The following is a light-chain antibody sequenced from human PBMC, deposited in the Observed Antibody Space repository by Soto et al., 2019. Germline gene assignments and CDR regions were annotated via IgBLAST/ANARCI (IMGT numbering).Light chain of an antibody. Sequence: DIQMTQSPSFVSASVGDRVTVSCRASQGISSWLAWYQQKAGKAPKLLIYAASSLQGGVPSRFSGSGSGTHFTLTISSLQPEDFATYYCQQSYDSPFTFGPGTKVDI. CDR2: AAS. V-gene: IGKV1-12*01. CDR1: QGISSW. CDR3: QQSYDSPFT. J-gene: IGKJ3*01.